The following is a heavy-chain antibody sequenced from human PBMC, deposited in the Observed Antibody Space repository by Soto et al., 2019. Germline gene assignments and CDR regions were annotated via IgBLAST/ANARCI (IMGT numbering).Heavy chain of an antibody. CDR2: VSWNSGSI. CDR3: AKAPNIVTGRNDAFDI. Sequence: EVQLVESGGGLVQPGRSLRLSCAASGFTFDDYAMHWVRQAPGKGLEWVSGVSWNSGSIGYADSVKGRFTIARDNAKNSLYLQMNSLRAEDTALYYCAKAPNIVTGRNDAFDIWGQGTMVTVSS. D-gene: IGHD3-9*01. J-gene: IGHJ3*02. V-gene: IGHV3-9*01. CDR1: GFTFDDYA.